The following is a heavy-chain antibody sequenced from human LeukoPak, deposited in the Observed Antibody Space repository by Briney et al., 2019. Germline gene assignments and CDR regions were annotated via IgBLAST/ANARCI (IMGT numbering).Heavy chain of an antibody. V-gene: IGHV4-30-2*01. D-gene: IGHD3-10*01. CDR2: IYHSGST. CDR3: ARGPLSRAYGS. CDR1: GGSISSGGYS. Sequence: PSQTLSLTCAVSGGSISSGGYSWSWIRQPPGRGLEWIGYIYHSGSTYYNPSLKSRVTISVDRSKNQFSLKLSPVTAADTAVYYCARGPLSRAYGSRGQGTLVTVSS. J-gene: IGHJ4*02.